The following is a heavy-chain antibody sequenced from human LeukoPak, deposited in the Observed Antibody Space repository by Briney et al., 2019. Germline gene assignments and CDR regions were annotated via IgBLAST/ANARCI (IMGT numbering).Heavy chain of an antibody. CDR2: VHHSETT. D-gene: IGHD3-10*01. CDR3: ARGRVGTVGYYGSGSLYYYGMDV. V-gene: IGHV4-34*01. CDR1: GGSFSGYY. J-gene: IGHJ6*02. Sequence: PSETLSLTCAVYGGSFSGYYRSWIRQPPGKGLEWIGEVHHSETTNYSPSLKSRVTISLDTSKNQVSLKLISVTAADTAVYYCARGRVGTVGYYGSGSLYYYGMDVWGQGTTVTVSS.